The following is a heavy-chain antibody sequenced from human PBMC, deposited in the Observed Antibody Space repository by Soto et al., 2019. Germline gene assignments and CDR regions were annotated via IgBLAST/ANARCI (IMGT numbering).Heavy chain of an antibody. CDR1: GGSISSGDYY. CDR2: IYYSGST. Sequence: PSETLSLTCTVSGGSISSGDYYWSWIRQPPGKGLEWIGYIYYSGSTYYNPSLKSRVTISVDTSKNQFSLKLSSVTAADTAVYYCARSQWELLGLDYWGQGTLVTVSS. V-gene: IGHV4-30-4*01. J-gene: IGHJ4*02. CDR3: ARSQWELLGLDY. D-gene: IGHD1-26*01.